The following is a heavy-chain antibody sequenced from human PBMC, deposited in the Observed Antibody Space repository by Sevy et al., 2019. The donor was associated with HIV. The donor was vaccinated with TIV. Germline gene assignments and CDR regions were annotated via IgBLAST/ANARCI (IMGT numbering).Heavy chain of an antibody. CDR1: GFTFSSYA. V-gene: IGHV3-30-3*01. D-gene: IGHD2-15*01. CDR2: ISYDGSNK. CDR3: ARTLYCSGGSCYSDPFGYYFDY. Sequence: GGPLRLSCAASGFTFSSYAMHWVRQAPGKGLEWVAVISYDGSNKYYADSVKGRFTISRDNSKNTLYLQMNSLRAEDTAVYYCARTLYCSGGSCYSDPFGYYFDYWGQGTLVTVSS. J-gene: IGHJ4*02.